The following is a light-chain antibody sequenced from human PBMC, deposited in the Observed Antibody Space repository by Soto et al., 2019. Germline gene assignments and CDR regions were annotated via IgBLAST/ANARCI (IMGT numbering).Light chain of an antibody. CDR2: GAS. CDR1: QSVSSNY. Sequence: XGEXATLSCRASQSVSSNYLAWYQQKSGQAPRLLIYGASNRATGIPDRFSGSGSGTDFTLTIRRLEPEDFAVYYCQQYDTSPRTFGQGTKVEFK. CDR3: QQYDTSPRT. J-gene: IGKJ1*01. V-gene: IGKV3-20*01.